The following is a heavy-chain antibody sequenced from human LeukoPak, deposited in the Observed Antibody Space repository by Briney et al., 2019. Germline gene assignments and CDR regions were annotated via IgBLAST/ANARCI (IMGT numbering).Heavy chain of an antibody. V-gene: IGHV3-23*01. CDR3: AKDQDTAMVDFDY. Sequence: PGGSLRLSCAAAGFTFSNYGMNWVRQAPGKGLEWVSAISGSGGSTYYADSVKGRFTISRDNSKNTLYLQMNSLRAEDTAVYYCAKDQDTAMVDFDYWGQGTLVTVSS. CDR1: GFTFSNYG. D-gene: IGHD5-18*01. CDR2: ISGSGGST. J-gene: IGHJ4*02.